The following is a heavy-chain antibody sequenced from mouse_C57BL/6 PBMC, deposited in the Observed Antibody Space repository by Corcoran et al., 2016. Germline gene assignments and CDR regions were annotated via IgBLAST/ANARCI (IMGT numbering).Heavy chain of an antibody. Sequence: QIQLVQSGPELKKPGETVQISCKASGYTFTTYGMSWVKQAPGKGLKWMGWINTYSGVPTYADDFKGRFAFSLETSASTAYLQINNLKNEDTATYFCARGYGSSLAWFAYWGQGTLVTVSA. V-gene: IGHV9-3*01. CDR2: INTYSGVP. CDR1: GYTFTTYG. J-gene: IGHJ3*01. D-gene: IGHD1-1*01. CDR3: ARGYGSSLAWFAY.